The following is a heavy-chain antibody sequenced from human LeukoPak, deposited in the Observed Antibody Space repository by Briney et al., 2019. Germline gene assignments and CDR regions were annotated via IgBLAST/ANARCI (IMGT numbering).Heavy chain of an antibody. CDR1: GSTFTCYY. Sequence: ASVKVSCKASGSTFTCYYMHWVRQAPGQGLEWMGIIYPSGGSTSYAQKFQGRVTMTRDTSTSTVYMELSSLRSEDTAVYYCARDRMYYDFWSGYTLPDYGMDVWGQGTTVTVSS. D-gene: IGHD3-3*01. CDR3: ARDRMYYDFWSGYTLPDYGMDV. CDR2: IYPSGGST. J-gene: IGHJ6*02. V-gene: IGHV1-46*01.